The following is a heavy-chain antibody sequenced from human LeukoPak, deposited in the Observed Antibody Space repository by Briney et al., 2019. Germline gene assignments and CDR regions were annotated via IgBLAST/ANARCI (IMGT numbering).Heavy chain of an antibody. V-gene: IGHV4-59*01. J-gene: IGHJ5*02. CDR1: GGSISSYY. CDR2: IYYSGST. D-gene: IGHD3-10*01. CDR3: ARPPASALWFGEFTVGFDP. Sequence: SETLSLTCTVSGGSISSYYWSWIRQPPGKGLEWIGYIYYSGSTNYNPSLKSRVTISVDTSKNQFSLKLSSVTAADTAVYYCARPPASALWFGEFTVGFDPWGQGTLVTVSS.